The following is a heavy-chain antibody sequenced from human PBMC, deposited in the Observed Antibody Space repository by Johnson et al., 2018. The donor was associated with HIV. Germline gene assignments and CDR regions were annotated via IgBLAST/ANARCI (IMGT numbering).Heavy chain of an antibody. CDR2: FSYDGSNK. V-gene: IGHV3-30*04. CDR1: GFTFSSNA. CDR3: ARGLNCSNAVCLHAFDI. J-gene: IGHJ3*02. D-gene: IGHD2-8*01. Sequence: QVQLVESGGGLVQPGRSLRLSCAASGFTFSSNAMHWVRQAPGKGLEWVAVFSYDGSNKYFADSVKGRFTISRDNSKNTLYLKMNSLRAEDTAVYYCARGLNCSNAVCLHAFDIWGQGTMVTVSS.